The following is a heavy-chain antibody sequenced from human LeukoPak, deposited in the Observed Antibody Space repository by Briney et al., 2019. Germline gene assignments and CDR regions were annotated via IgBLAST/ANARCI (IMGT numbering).Heavy chain of an antibody. D-gene: IGHD6-13*01. CDR3: ARDSSSWYPNAFDI. CDR2: ISYDGSNK. CDR1: GFTFSSYA. Sequence: PGGSLRLSCAASGFTFSSYAMHGVRQAPGKRLEWVAVISYDGSNKYYADSVKGRFTISRDNSKNTLYLQMNSLRAEDTAVYYCARDSSSWYPNAFDIWGQGTMVTVSS. J-gene: IGHJ3*02. V-gene: IGHV3-30*01.